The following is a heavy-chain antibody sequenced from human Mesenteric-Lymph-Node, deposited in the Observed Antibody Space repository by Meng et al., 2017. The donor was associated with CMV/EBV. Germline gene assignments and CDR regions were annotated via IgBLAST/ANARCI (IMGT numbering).Heavy chain of an antibody. CDR1: GLHVRSYR. D-gene: IGHD3-22*01. CDR2: ISRSSSNI. J-gene: IGHJ4*02. Sequence: SGLHVRSYRMNWVRQAPGKGMEWVSSISRSSSNIKNEDSVKGRFTISRDDAMNSLFLQMNSLSAEDTAVYYCATSIITMIIAPGEYWGQGTLVTVSS. V-gene: IGHV3-21*01. CDR3: ATSIITMIIAPGEY.